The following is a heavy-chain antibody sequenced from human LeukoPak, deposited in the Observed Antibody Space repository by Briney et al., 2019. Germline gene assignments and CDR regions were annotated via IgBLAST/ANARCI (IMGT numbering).Heavy chain of an antibody. CDR2: ISGSGGST. V-gene: IGHV3-23*01. Sequence: GGSLRLSCAASGFTFSSYAMSWVRQAPGKGLEWVSAISGSGGSTYYADSVKGRFTISRDNSKNTLYLQMNSLRAEDTAVYYCAKGDCSSTSCYKVDYWGQGTLVTVSS. CDR3: AKGDCSSTSCYKVDY. D-gene: IGHD2-2*02. CDR1: GFTFSSYA. J-gene: IGHJ4*02.